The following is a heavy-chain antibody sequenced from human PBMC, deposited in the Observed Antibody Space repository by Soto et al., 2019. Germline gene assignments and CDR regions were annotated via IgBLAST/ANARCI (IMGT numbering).Heavy chain of an antibody. CDR1: GGSISSYY. J-gene: IGHJ5*02. D-gene: IGHD6-13*01. CDR3: ARQNESAAGIANWFDP. V-gene: IGHV4-59*08. CDR2: IYYSGST. Sequence: SETLSLTCTVSGGSISSYYWSWIRQPPGKGLEWIGYIYYSGSTNYNPSLKSRVTISVDTSKNQFSLKLSSVTAADTAVYYCARQNESAAGIANWFDPWGQGTLVTVSS.